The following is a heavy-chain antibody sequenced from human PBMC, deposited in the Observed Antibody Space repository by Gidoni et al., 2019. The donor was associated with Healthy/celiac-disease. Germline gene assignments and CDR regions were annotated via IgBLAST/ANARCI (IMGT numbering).Heavy chain of an antibody. V-gene: IGHV3-30*18. CDR3: AKDLVPAAGLFDY. CDR1: GFTFSSYG. CDR2: ISYDGSNK. Sequence: QVQLVESGGGVGQPGRSLRLSCAASGFTFSSYGLHWVRQAPGKGLEWVAVISYDGSNKYYADSVKGRFTISRDNSKNTLYLQMNSLRAEDTAVYYCAKDLVPAAGLFDYWGQGTLVTVSS. D-gene: IGHD2-2*01. J-gene: IGHJ4*02.